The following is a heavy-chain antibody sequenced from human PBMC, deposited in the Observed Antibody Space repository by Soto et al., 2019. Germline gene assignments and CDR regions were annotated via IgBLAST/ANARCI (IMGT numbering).Heavy chain of an antibody. D-gene: IGHD3-10*01. V-gene: IGHV4-34*01. J-gene: IGHJ5*02. CDR1: GWCFSGYY. CDR2: INHSGST. CDR3: ASFPSLLWFGELWDWFDP. Sequence: PSETLSLTCAVYGWCFSGYYWSWIRQPPGKGLEWIGEINHSGSTNYNPSLKSRVTISVDTSKNQFSLKLSSVTAADTAVYYCASFPSLLWFGELWDWFDPWGQGTLVTVSS.